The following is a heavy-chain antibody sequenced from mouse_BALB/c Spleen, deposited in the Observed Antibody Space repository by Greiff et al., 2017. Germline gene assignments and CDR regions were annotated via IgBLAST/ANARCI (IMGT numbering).Heavy chain of an antibody. V-gene: IGHV3-2*02. CDR3: ARRRYGTD. Sequence: VQLQQSGPGLVKPSQSLSLTCTVTGYSITSDYAWNWIRQFPGNKLEWMGYISYSGSTSYNPSLKSRISITRDTSKNQFFLQLNSVTTEDTATYYCARRRYGTDWGQGTSVTVSS. CDR1: GYSITSDYA. J-gene: IGHJ4*01. D-gene: IGHD2-14*01. CDR2: ISYSGST.